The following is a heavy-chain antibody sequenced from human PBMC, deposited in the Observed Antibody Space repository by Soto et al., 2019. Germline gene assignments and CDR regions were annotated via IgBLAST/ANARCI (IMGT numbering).Heavy chain of an antibody. J-gene: IGHJ6*03. CDR1: GGSFSGYY. CDR2: INHSGST. CDR3: ARGGRVYCSSTSCYRPGYYYYYMDV. Sequence: SETLSLTCAVYGGSFSGYYWSWIRQPPGKGLEWIGEINHSGSTNYNPSLKSRVTISVDTSKNQFSLKLSSVTAADTAVYYCARGGRVYCSSTSCYRPGYYYYYMDVWGKGTTVTVS. V-gene: IGHV4-34*01. D-gene: IGHD2-2*01.